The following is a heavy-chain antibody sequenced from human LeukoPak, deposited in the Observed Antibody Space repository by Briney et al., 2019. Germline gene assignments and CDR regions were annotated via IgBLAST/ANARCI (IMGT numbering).Heavy chain of an antibody. CDR3: AGGAYGDYVGGSGY. Sequence: GGSLRLSCAASGFTFSSYEMNWVRQAPGKGLEWVSYISSSGSTIYYADSVKGRFTISRDNAKNSLYLQMNSLRAEDTAVYYCAGGAYGDYVGGSGYWGQGTLVTVAS. CDR2: ISSSGSTI. J-gene: IGHJ4*02. D-gene: IGHD4-17*01. CDR1: GFTFSSYE. V-gene: IGHV3-48*03.